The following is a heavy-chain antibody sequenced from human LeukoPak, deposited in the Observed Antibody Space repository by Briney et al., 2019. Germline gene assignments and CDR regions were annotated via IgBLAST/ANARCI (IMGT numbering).Heavy chain of an antibody. Sequence: GGSLRLSCAASGFTFSSYWMSWVRQAPGKGLEWVANIKQDGSEKYYVDSVKGRFTISRDNAKNSLYLQMNSLRAEDTAVYYCARCRKVKDVSYFDYWGQGTLVTVSS. J-gene: IGHJ4*02. CDR3: ARCRKVKDVSYFDY. V-gene: IGHV3-7*01. CDR2: IKQDGSEK. CDR1: GFTFSSYW.